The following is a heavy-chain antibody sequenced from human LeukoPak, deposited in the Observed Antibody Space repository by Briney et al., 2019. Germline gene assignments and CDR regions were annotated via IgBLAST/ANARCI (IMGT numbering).Heavy chain of an antibody. CDR2: ISRRADSI. CDR1: GFTFSSYT. J-gene: IGHJ4*02. D-gene: IGHD6-19*01. V-gene: IGHV3-21*04. Sequence: GGSLRLSCAASGFTFSSYTMNWVRQAPGKGLEWVSSISRRADSIYYADSVKGRFTISRDNSKNTLYLQINSLRDEDTAVYYCAKDHLPGIVVADRDYWGQGTLVTVSS. CDR3: AKDHLPGIVVADRDY.